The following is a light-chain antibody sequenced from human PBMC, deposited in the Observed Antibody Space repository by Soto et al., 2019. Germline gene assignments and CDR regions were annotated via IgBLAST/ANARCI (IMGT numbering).Light chain of an antibody. J-gene: IGKJ2*01. V-gene: IGKV1-39*01. CDR2: VAT. CDR3: QDSYNSPYT. CDR1: QSITNY. Sequence: DIQMTQSPSSLSASLGARVTITCRASQSITNYLNWYQQEEGKAPKLLIYVATSLQSGVPSRFSGSGSGTEFTLTISSLQHGDFATYNWQDSYNSPYTFGLGTKLEIK.